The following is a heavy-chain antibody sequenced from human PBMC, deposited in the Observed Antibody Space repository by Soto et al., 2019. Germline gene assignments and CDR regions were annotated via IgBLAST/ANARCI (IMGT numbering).Heavy chain of an antibody. J-gene: IGHJ4*02. D-gene: IGHD3-10*01. CDR2: ISTYNGNT. CDR3: AREMVRGVGSDY. CDR1: GYTLTRYG. V-gene: IGHV1-18*01. Sequence: QVQLVQSGAEVKKPGASVKVSCKASGYTLTRYGVSWVRQAPGQGLEWMGWISTYNGNTKYAQKLQGRVTMTTDTSTSTAYMELRSLRSDDTAVFYCAREMVRGVGSDYWGQGTLVTVSS.